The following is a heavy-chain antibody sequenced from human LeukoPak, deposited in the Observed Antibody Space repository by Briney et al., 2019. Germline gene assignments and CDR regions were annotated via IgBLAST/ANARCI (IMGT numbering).Heavy chain of an antibody. D-gene: IGHD3-3*01. CDR1: GYTFTSYG. V-gene: IGHV1-18*01. CDR2: ISAYNGNT. Sequence: ASVKVSCRASGYTFTSYGISWVRQAPGQGFEWMGWISAYNGNTNYAQKLQGRVTMTTDTSTSTAYMELRSLRSDDTAVYYCARATTIFGVVILPYYFDYWGQGTLVTVSS. CDR3: ARATTIFGVVILPYYFDY. J-gene: IGHJ4*02.